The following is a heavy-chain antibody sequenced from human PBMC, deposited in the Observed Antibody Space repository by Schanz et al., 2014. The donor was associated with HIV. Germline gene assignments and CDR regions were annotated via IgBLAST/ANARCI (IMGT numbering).Heavy chain of an antibody. V-gene: IGHV1-69*01. Sequence: QVQLVQSGAEVKKPGASVKVSCKASGGTFSIYAISWVRQAPGQGLEWMGGIIPIFGTANYAQKFQGRVTIIADESTSTAYMELRRMRSEDTAVYYCASGRYSGSYYNYWGQGTLVTVSS. CDR3: ASGRYSGSYYNY. J-gene: IGHJ4*02. CDR2: IIPIFGTA. D-gene: IGHD1-26*01. CDR1: GGTFSIYA.